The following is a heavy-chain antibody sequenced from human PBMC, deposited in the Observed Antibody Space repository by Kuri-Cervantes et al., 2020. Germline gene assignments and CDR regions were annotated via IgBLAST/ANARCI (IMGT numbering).Heavy chain of an antibody. D-gene: IGHD3-16*01. CDR3: ARAASQSMGDFYYYMDL. J-gene: IGHJ6*03. CDR1: GFTFSSYG. Sequence: GGSLRLSCAASGFTFSSYGMHWVRQAPGKGLEWVAFIRYDGSNKYYADSVKGRFTISRDNSKNTLFLQMDSLRVEDSALYYCARAASQSMGDFYYYMDLWGNGTTVTVSS. CDR2: IRYDGSNK. V-gene: IGHV3-30*02.